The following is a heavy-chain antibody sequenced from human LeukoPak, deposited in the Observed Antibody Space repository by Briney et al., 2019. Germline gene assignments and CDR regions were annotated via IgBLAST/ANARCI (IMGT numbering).Heavy chain of an antibody. V-gene: IGHV1-69*04. Sequence: RASVKVSCKASGYTFTGYYMHWVRQAPGQGLEWMGRIIPIFGIANYAQKFQGRVTITADKSTSTAYMELSSLRSEDTAVYYCARVTETYCGSDCYDYWGQGTLVTVSS. CDR3: ARVTETYCGSDCYDY. CDR1: GYTFTGYY. J-gene: IGHJ4*02. D-gene: IGHD2-21*01. CDR2: IIPIFGIA.